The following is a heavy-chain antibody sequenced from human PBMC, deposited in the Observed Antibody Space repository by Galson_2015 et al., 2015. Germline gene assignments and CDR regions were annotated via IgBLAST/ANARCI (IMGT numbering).Heavy chain of an antibody. CDR3: ARDHIVVVPAAIFRWFDP. CDR2: ISSSSSYI. CDR1: GFTFSSYS. J-gene: IGHJ5*02. Sequence: SLRLSCAASGFTFSSYSMNWVRQAPGKGLEWVSSISSSSSYIYYADSVKGRFTISRDNAKNSLYLQMNSLRAEDTAVYYCARDHIVVVPAAIFRWFDPWGQGTLVTVSS. V-gene: IGHV3-21*01. D-gene: IGHD2-2*02.